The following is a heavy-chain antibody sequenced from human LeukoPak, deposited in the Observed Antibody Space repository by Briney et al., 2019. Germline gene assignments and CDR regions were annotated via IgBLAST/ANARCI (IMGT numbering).Heavy chain of an antibody. CDR2: INPNSGGT. D-gene: IGHD3-22*01. J-gene: IGHJ4*02. Sequence: ASVKVSCKASGYTFTGYYMHWVRQAPGQGLEWMGWINPNSGGTNYAQKFQGRVTMTRDTSISTAYMELSRLRSDDTAVYYCARYYYDSSGAFAYWGQGTLVTVSS. CDR1: GYTFTGYY. V-gene: IGHV1-2*02. CDR3: ARYYYDSSGAFAY.